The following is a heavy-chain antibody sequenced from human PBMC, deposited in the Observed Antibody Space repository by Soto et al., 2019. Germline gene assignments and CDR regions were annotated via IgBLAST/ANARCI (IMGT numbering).Heavy chain of an antibody. CDR1: GGSFSGYY. CDR2: INHSGST. CDR3: ARGLPIAGYGMDG. Sequence: QVQLQQWGAGLLKPSETLSLTCAVYGGSFSGYYWSWIRQPPGKGLEWIGEINHSGSTNYNPSLKSRVTRSVDTSKNQCSLKLISVTAADTAVYYCARGLPIAGYGMDGWGQGTTVTVSS. J-gene: IGHJ6*02. V-gene: IGHV4-34*01. D-gene: IGHD6-13*01.